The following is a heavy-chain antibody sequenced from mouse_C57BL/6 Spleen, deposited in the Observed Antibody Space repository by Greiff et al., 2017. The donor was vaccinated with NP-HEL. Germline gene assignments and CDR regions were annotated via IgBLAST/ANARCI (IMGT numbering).Heavy chain of an antibody. V-gene: IGHV1-64*01. D-gene: IGHD1-1*01. CDR2: IHPNSGST. CDR3: ARPPHYGSSSRGFAY. Sequence: QVQLQQPGAELVKPGASVKLSCKASGYTFTSYWMHWVKQRPGQGLEWIGMIHPNSGSTNYNEKFKSKATLTVDKSSSTAYMQLSSLTSEDSAVYYCARPPHYGSSSRGFAYWGQGTLVTVSA. CDR1: GYTFTSYW. J-gene: IGHJ3*01.